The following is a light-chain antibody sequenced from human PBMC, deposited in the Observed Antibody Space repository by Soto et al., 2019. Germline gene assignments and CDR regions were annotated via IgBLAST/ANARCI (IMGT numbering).Light chain of an antibody. J-gene: IGKJ5*01. CDR3: QQSYSTPRIT. CDR2: DAS. Sequence: TQSPGTLSLSPGDRATLSCRASQSISSWLAWYQQKPGKAPQLLIYDASSLQSGVPSRCSGSGSGTDFTLTISSLQPEDFATYYCQQSYSTPRITFGQGTRLEI. V-gene: IGKV1-39*01. CDR1: QSISSW.